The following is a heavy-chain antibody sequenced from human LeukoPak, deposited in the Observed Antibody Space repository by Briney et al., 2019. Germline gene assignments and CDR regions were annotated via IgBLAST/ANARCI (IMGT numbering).Heavy chain of an antibody. CDR2: IKQDGSEE. D-gene: IGHD2-2*01. CDR1: GFTFSAYW. CDR3: ARDTPGEESH. Sequence: GGSLRLSCSASGFTFSAYWMSWVRQAPGKGLEWVANIKQDGSEEHYVDSVKGRFTISRDNAKNSLYLQMNSPRAEDTAVYYCARDTPGEESHWGQGTLVTVSS. V-gene: IGHV3-7*01. J-gene: IGHJ4*02.